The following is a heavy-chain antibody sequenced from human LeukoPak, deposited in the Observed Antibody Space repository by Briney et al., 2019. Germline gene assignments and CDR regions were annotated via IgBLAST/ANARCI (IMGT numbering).Heavy chain of an antibody. CDR1: GDSIRSGSYY. CDR3: ARDGYYDSSGYYEVIDY. Sequence: SETLSLTCTVSGDSIRSGSYYWSWIRQPAGKGLEWIGRIYTSGSTNYNPSLKSRVTISVDTSKNQFSLKLSSVTAADTAVYYCARDGYYDSSGYYEVIDYWGQGTLVTVSS. V-gene: IGHV4-61*02. D-gene: IGHD3-22*01. CDR2: IYTSGST. J-gene: IGHJ4*02.